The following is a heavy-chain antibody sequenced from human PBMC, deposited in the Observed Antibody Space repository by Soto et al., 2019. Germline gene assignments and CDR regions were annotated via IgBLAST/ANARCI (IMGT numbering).Heavy chain of an antibody. CDR2: INHSGST. Sequence: SETLSLTCAFYGWSFSGYYWTWIRQPPGTGLEWIGEINHSGSTNYNPSLKSRVTISVDTSKNQFSLKLTSVTAADTAVYYRARDKITGLFDYWGQGTLVTVSS. CDR3: ARDKITGLFDY. J-gene: IGHJ4*02. V-gene: IGHV4-34*01. D-gene: IGHD2-8*02. CDR1: GWSFSGYY.